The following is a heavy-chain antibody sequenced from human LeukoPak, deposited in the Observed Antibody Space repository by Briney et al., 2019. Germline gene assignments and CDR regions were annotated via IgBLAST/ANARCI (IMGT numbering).Heavy chain of an antibody. V-gene: IGHV3-33*01. CDR3: ARERGRDFDY. Sequence: GRSLRLSCAASGFAFSSFGMHWVRQAPGKGLEWVAVIWYDGTNKHYADSVKGRFTISRDNSKNTLYLQMNSLRAEDTAVYYCARERGRDFDYWGQGTLVTVSS. D-gene: IGHD3-16*01. J-gene: IGHJ4*02. CDR2: IWYDGTNK. CDR1: GFAFSSFG.